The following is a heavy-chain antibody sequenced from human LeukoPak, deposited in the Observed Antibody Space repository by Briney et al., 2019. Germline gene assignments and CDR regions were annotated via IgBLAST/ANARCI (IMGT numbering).Heavy chain of an antibody. D-gene: IGHD3-10*01. V-gene: IGHV4-59*08. Sequence: SETLSLTCTVSGGSISSYYWSWIRQPPGKGLEWIGYISYIGSTNYNPSLESRVTISVDTSKSQFSLRLSSVTAADTAVYYCASSTRIYYHSGNLGGYYFDYWGQGTLVTVSS. J-gene: IGHJ4*02. CDR2: ISYIGST. CDR3: ASSTRIYYHSGNLGGYYFDY. CDR1: GGSISSYY.